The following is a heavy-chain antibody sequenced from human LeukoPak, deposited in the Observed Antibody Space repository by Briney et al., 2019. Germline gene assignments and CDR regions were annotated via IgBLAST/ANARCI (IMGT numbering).Heavy chain of an antibody. V-gene: IGHV3-30*01. CDR2: ISYDGSNK. CDR3: ARSSSGWTNDY. CDR1: GFTFSSYA. D-gene: IGHD6-19*01. Sequence: PGGSLRLSCAASGFTFSSYAMHWVRQAPGKGLEWVAVISYDGSNKYYADSVKGRFTISRDNSKNTLYLQMNSLGAEDTAVYYCARSSSGWTNDYWGQGTLVTVSS. J-gene: IGHJ4*02.